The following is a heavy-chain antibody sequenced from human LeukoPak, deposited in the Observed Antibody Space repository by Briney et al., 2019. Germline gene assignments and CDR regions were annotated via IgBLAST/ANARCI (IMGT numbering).Heavy chain of an antibody. J-gene: IGHJ3*02. CDR3: ARDRAYDILDAFDI. CDR2: IFYSGTT. D-gene: IGHD3-9*01. V-gene: IGHV4-39*07. Sequence: PSETLSLTCAVSGGSISTSSYYWGWIRQPPGKGLEWIGSIFYSGTTYYNPSLKSRLTMSVDTSKNQFSLKLSSVTAADTAVYYCARDRAYDILDAFDIWGQGTMVTVSS. CDR1: GGSISTSSYY.